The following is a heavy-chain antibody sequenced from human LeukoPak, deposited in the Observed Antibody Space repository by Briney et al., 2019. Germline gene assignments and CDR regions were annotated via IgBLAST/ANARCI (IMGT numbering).Heavy chain of an antibody. J-gene: IGHJ3*02. CDR3: ARGLVWRFLLDSRRDSFDI. V-gene: IGHV4-34*01. CDR2: ISHSGTT. Sequence: PSETLSLTCAVSGGSFSDYQWNWIRQSPGKGLEWLGDISHSGTTTYNPSLKNRLTISIDTSRNQSSLKLRSVTAADTAVYYCARGLVWRFLLDSRRDSFDIWGQGTIITVSS. CDR1: GGSFSDYQ. D-gene: IGHD6-6*01.